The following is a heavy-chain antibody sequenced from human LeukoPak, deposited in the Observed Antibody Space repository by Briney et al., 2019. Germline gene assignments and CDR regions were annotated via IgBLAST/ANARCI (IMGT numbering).Heavy chain of an antibody. J-gene: IGHJ1*01. D-gene: IGHD3-3*01. CDR3: ARGPPNHQTIFGVVIFFQH. V-gene: IGHV3-21*01. CDR1: AFSLNAYN. Sequence: GGSLRLSCAASAFSLNAYNMNWVRQAPGKGLEWVSSISYTGTYIYYADSVKGRFTISRDNAKNSLYLQMNSLRAEDTAVYYCARGPPNHQTIFGVVIFFQHWGQGTLVTVSS. CDR2: ISYTGTYI.